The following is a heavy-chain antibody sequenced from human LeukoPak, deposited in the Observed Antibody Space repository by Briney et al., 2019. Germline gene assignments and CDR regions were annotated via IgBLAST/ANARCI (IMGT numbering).Heavy chain of an antibody. CDR2: TYYRSKWYN. Sequence: SQTLSLTCAISGDSVSSNSAAWSWIRQSPSSGLEWLGRTYYRSKWYNDYAVSVKSRITINPDTSKNQFSLQLNSVTPEDTAVYYCARDGRIAAAGTGWFDPWGQGTLVTVSS. D-gene: IGHD6-13*01. CDR3: ARDGRIAAAGTGWFDP. V-gene: IGHV6-1*01. J-gene: IGHJ5*02. CDR1: GDSVSSNSAA.